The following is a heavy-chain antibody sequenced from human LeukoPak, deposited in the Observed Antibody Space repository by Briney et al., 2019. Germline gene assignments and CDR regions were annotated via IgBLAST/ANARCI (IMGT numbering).Heavy chain of an antibody. D-gene: IGHD1-26*01. CDR3: ARVGLGEWYFDL. CDR2: INPDGSGK. V-gene: IGHV3-7*01. Sequence: GGSLRLSCAASGFTFNSYWMIWVRQAPGKGLEWVANINPDGSGKYYVDSVKGRFTISRDNAKKSLYLQMNSLRVEDTAVYYCARVGLGEWYFDLWGRGTLVTVSS. CDR1: GFTFNSYW. J-gene: IGHJ2*01.